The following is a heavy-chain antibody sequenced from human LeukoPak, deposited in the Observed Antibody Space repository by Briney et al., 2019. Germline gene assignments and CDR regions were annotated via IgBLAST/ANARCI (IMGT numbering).Heavy chain of an antibody. CDR1: GFTFSSYA. Sequence: GGSLRLSCAASGFTFSSYAMSWVRQAPGKGLEWVSAISGSGGSTYCADSVKGRFTISRDNSKNTLYLQMNSLRAEDTAVYYCAREATMVRGVITFFDYWGQGTLVTVSS. D-gene: IGHD3-10*01. J-gene: IGHJ4*02. CDR3: AREATMVRGVITFFDY. CDR2: ISGSGGST. V-gene: IGHV3-23*01.